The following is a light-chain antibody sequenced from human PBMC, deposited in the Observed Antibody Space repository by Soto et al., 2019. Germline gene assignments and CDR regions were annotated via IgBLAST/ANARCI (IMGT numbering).Light chain of an antibody. CDR2: DAS. Sequence: IRMTQSPSTQSASIGDRVTITCRASQSVSHWLAWYQQKPGRAPKFLIYDASSLESGVPSRFSGGGSGTEFTLTISSLQPDDFATYYCQQYKTYPLTFGEGTKVEIK. CDR1: QSVSHW. CDR3: QQYKTYPLT. J-gene: IGKJ1*01. V-gene: IGKV1-5*03.